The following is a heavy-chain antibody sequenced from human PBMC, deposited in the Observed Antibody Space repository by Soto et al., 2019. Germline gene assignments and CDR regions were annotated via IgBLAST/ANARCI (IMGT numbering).Heavy chain of an antibody. V-gene: IGHV3-23*01. Sequence: LGLSCAASGLDFSSEVMCWVRQAPGKGLEWVSSISGSGRTIYHADSMRGRFAISRDNSKNSLYLQLNNLRVDDTAVYYCAKVGPSYYYGMDVWGQGTTVTVSS. CDR2: ISGSGRTI. D-gene: IGHD1-26*01. CDR3: AKVGPSYYYGMDV. CDR1: GLDFSSEV. J-gene: IGHJ6*02.